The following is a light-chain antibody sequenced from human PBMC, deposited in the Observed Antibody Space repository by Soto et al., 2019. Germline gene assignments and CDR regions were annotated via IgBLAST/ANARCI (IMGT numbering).Light chain of an antibody. J-gene: IGLJ1*01. Sequence: QPALTQPASVSGSPGQSLTISCIGTSSDVGGYNYVSWYQHHPGNAPKLIIYEVSNRPSGVSNRFSGSKSANTASLTISGLQADDEADYYCSSYTSSSTYVFGIGTKVTVL. CDR1: SSDVGGYNY. CDR3: SSYTSSSTYV. CDR2: EVS. V-gene: IGLV2-14*01.